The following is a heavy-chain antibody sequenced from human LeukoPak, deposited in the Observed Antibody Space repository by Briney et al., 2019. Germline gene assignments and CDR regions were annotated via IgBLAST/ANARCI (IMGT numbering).Heavy chain of an antibody. D-gene: IGHD3-9*01. CDR3: ARGATRYFDWPVMPLFDY. Sequence: PSETLSLTCTVSGGSISSGDYYWSWIRQPPGKGLEWIGYIYYSGSTYYNPSLKSRVTISVDTSKNQFSLKLSSVTAADTAVYYCARGATRYFDWPVMPLFDYWGQGTLVTVSS. V-gene: IGHV4-30-4*01. CDR1: GGSISSGDYY. J-gene: IGHJ4*02. CDR2: IYYSGST.